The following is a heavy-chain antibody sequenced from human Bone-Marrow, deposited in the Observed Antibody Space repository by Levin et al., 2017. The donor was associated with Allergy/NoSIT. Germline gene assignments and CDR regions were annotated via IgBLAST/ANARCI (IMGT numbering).Heavy chain of an antibody. J-gene: IGHJ6*03. CDR3: ARDRRDSSSYYSYYYFMDV. D-gene: IGHD6-13*01. CDR2: IIPIFGTT. V-gene: IGHV1-69*13. CDR1: GGPFSTYA. Sequence: GASVKVSCKASGGPFSTYAFSWVRQAPGQGLEWMGGIIPIFGTTNYAQKFQGRVTITADDSTSTAYMELSSLRSEDTAVYYCARDRRDSSSYYSYYYFMDVWGNGTTVTVSS.